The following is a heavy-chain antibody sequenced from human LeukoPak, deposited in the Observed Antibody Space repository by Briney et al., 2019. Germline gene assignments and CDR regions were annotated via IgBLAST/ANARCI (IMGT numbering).Heavy chain of an antibody. CDR2: ISYDGSNK. Sequence: GGSLRLSCAASGFTFSSYGMHWVRQAPGKGLEWVAVISYDGSNKYYADSVKGRFTISRDNSKNTLCLQMNSLRAEDTAVYYCAKGGVQQLVFDYWGQGTLVTVSS. J-gene: IGHJ4*02. CDR3: AKGGVQQLVFDY. CDR1: GFTFSSYG. D-gene: IGHD6-13*01. V-gene: IGHV3-30*18.